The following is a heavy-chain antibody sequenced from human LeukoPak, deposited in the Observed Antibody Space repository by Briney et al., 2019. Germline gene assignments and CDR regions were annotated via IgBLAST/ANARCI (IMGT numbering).Heavy chain of an antibody. CDR1: GGSISSSY. J-gene: IGHJ3*02. Sequence: TSETLSLTCTVSGGSISSSYWSGFRRPPGRGLDWMGYIYYSGSTNYTPSLKSRVTISVDTSKNQFSLKLSSVTAADTAVYYCARPIAAADTDAFDIWGQGTMVTVSS. D-gene: IGHD6-13*01. V-gene: IGHV4-59*08. CDR2: IYYSGST. CDR3: ARPIAAADTDAFDI.